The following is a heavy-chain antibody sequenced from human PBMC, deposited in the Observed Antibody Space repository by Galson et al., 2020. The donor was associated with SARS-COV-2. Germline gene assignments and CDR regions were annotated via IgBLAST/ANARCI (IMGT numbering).Heavy chain of an antibody. J-gene: IGHJ4*02. Sequence: GGSLRLSCAASGFTFDDYAMHWVRQAPGKGLEWVSGISWNSGSIGYADSAKGRFTISRDNAKNSLYLQMNSLRAEDTALYYCAKSELWFGELFGPYYFDYWGQGTLVTVSS. CDR3: AKSELWFGELFGPYYFDY. CDR1: GFTFDDYA. D-gene: IGHD3-10*01. V-gene: IGHV3-9*01. CDR2: ISWNSGSI.